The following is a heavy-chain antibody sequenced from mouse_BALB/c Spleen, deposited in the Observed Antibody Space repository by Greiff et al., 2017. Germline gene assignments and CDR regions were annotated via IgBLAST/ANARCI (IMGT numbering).Heavy chain of an antibody. CDR1: GYSITSDYA. CDR2: ISYSGST. D-gene: IGHD2-4*01. Sequence: DVKLQESGPGLVKPSQSLSLTCTVTGYSITSDYAWNWIRQFPGNKLEWMGYISYSGSTSYNPSLKSRISITRDTSKNQFFLQLNSVTTEDTATYYCARDDYFYYAMDYWGQGTSVTVSS. J-gene: IGHJ4*01. V-gene: IGHV3-2*02. CDR3: ARDDYFYYAMDY.